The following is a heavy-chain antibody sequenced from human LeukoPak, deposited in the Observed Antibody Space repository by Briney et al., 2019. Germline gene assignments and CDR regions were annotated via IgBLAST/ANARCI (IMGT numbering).Heavy chain of an antibody. Sequence: SQTLSLTCTVSGGSISSGGYYWSWIRQPPGKGLEWIGYIYHSGSTYYNPSLKSRVTISVDRSKNQFSLKLSSVTAADTAVYYCARQPGYCSSTSCYWLDHWGQGTLVTVSS. CDR1: GGSISSGGYY. CDR3: ARQPGYCSSTSCYWLDH. V-gene: IGHV4-30-2*01. J-gene: IGHJ4*02. D-gene: IGHD2-2*01. CDR2: IYHSGST.